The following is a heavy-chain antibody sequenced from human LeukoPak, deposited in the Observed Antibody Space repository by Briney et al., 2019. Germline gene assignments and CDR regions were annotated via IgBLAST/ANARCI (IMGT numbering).Heavy chain of an antibody. CDR1: GYTFTSYD. D-gene: IGHD2-21*02. CDR2: MNPNSGNT. CDR3: ARVYCGGDCHYNWFDP. V-gene: IGHV1-8*01. J-gene: IGHJ5*02. Sequence: ASVKVSCKASGYTFTSYDINWVRQATGQGLEWMGWMNPNSGNTGYAQKFQGRVTMTRNTSISTAYMELSSLRSEDTAVYYCARVYCGGDCHYNWFDPWGQGTLVTVSS.